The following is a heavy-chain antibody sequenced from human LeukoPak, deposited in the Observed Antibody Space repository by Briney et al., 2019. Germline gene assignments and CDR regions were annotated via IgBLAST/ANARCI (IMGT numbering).Heavy chain of an antibody. D-gene: IGHD2-15*01. J-gene: IGHJ6*03. CDR1: RGSFSSYY. Sequence: PSETLSLTCTVSRGSFSSYYWSWIRQPPGKGLEWIGYIYYSGSTNYNPSLKSRVTISVDTSKNQFSLKLSSVTAADTAVYYCARDSGRYCSGGSCYRYYYMDVWGKGTTVTVSS. CDR3: ARDSGRYCSGGSCYRYYYMDV. CDR2: IYYSGST. V-gene: IGHV4-59*01.